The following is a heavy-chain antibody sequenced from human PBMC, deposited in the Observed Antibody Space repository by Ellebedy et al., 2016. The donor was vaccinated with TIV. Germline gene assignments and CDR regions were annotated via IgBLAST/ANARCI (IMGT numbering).Heavy chain of an antibody. CDR3: ARDRRVTGTKSP. CDR2: IMPILGLA. Sequence: AASVKVSCKASGGSFSTYAISWVRQAPGQGLEWMGRIMPILGLASYAQNFQGRVTMTRNTSITTAYMELSSLRSEDTAVYYCARDRRVTGTKSPWGQGTLVTVSS. J-gene: IGHJ5*02. CDR1: GGSFSTYA. V-gene: IGHV1-69*04. D-gene: IGHD1-7*01.